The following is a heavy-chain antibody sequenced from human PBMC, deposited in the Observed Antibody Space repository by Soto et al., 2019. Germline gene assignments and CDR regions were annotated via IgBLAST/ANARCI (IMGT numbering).Heavy chain of an antibody. D-gene: IGHD3-22*01. V-gene: IGHV4-39*01. J-gene: IGHJ4*02. CDR3: ARPWTSSGYYYYYY. Sequence: SETLSLTCTVSGGSISSSSYYWGWIRQPPGKGLEWIGSIYYSGSTYYNPSLKSRVTISVDTSKNQFSLKLSSVTAADTAVYYCARPWTSSGYYYYYYWGQGTLVTVCS. CDR2: IYYSGST. CDR1: GGSISSSSYY.